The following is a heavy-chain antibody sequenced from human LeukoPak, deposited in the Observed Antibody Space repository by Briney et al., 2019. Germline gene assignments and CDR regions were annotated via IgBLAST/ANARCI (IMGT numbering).Heavy chain of an antibody. D-gene: IGHD6-13*01. CDR2: ISDSGANT. Sequence: PGGSLRLSCAASGFTFSSYAMSWVRQAPGKGLEWVSLISDSGANTYYTDSVKGRFTISRDNSKNSLYLQMNSLRAEDTAVYYCAKDRGYSTTWNLFDYWGQGTLVTVSS. CDR3: AKDRGYSTTWNLFDY. V-gene: IGHV3-23*01. CDR1: GFTFSSYA. J-gene: IGHJ4*02.